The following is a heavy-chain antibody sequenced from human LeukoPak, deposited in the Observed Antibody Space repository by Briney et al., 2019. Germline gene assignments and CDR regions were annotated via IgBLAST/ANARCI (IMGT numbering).Heavy chain of an antibody. J-gene: IGHJ3*02. V-gene: IGHV1-18*01. CDR3: ARPDYGGNRGAFDI. D-gene: IGHD4-23*01. CDR1: GYIFTSYS. Sequence: ASVKVSCKASGYIFTSYSIIWVRQAPGQGLEWMGCISAYNDNTNYAQKLQGRVTMTTDTSTSTAYMELRSLRSDDTAVYYCARPDYGGNRGAFDIWGQGTMVTVSS. CDR2: ISAYNDNT.